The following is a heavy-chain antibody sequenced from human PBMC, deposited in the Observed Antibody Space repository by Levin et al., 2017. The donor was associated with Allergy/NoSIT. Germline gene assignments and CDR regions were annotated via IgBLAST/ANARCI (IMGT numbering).Heavy chain of an antibody. CDR1: GFTFSDNY. V-gene: IGHV3-11*01. J-gene: IGHJ4*02. D-gene: IGHD3-22*01. CDR2: ISSSGSTI. CDR3: ARAHDYYDSSEWGY. Sequence: NPGGSLRLSCAASGFTFSDNYMSWIRQAPGKGLEWVSYISSSGSTIYYADSVKGRFTISRDNAKNSLYLQMNSLRAEDTAVYYCARAHDYYDSSEWGYWGQGTLVTVSS.